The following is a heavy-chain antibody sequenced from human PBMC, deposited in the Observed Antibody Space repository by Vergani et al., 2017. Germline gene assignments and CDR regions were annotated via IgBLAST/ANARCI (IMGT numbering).Heavy chain of an antibody. CDR2: IIPIFGTA. D-gene: IGHD5-24*01. J-gene: IGHJ2*01. CDR1: GGTFSSYA. V-gene: IGHV1-69*01. Sequence: QVQLVQSGAEVKKPGSSVKVSCKASGGTFSSYAISWVRQAPGQGLEWMGGIIPIFGTANYAQKFQGRVTITADEATSTAYMELSSLRSEDTAVYYGARVRGVEMATTQSGWYFDLWGRGTLVTVSS. CDR3: ARVRGVEMATTQSGWYFDL.